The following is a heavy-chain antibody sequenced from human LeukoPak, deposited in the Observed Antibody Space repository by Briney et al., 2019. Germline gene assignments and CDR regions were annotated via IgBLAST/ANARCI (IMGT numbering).Heavy chain of an antibody. Sequence: ASVKVSCKASGYTLTSNYLHWVRQAPGQGLEWMGIINPSGGSTSYAQKFQGRVTMTRDTSTSTVYMELSSLRSEDTAVYYCAREGDVLTGYYSKPYYFDYWGQGTLVTVSS. V-gene: IGHV1-46*01. D-gene: IGHD3-9*01. CDR2: INPSGGST. CDR3: AREGDVLTGYYSKPYYFDY. CDR1: GYTLTSNY. J-gene: IGHJ4*02.